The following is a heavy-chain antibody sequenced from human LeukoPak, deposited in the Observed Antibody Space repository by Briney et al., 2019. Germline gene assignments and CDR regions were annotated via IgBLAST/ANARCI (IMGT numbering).Heavy chain of an antibody. CDR3: ARSFMITFGGVIPYYMDV. CDR2: ISSSSSYI. CDR1: GFTFSSYS. J-gene: IGHJ4*02. V-gene: IGHV3-21*01. Sequence: GGSLRLSCAASGFTFSSYSMNWVRQAPGKGLEWVSSISSSSSYIYYADSVKGRFTISRDNAKNSLYLQMNSLRAEDTAVYYCARSFMITFGGVIPYYMDVWGQGTLVTVSS. D-gene: IGHD3-16*02.